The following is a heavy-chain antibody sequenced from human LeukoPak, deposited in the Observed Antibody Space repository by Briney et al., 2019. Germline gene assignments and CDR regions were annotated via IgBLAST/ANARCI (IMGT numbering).Heavy chain of an antibody. CDR3: ARHLSGVTGYTYGRGIDY. Sequence: LPGGSLRLSCAASGFTFSSYWMSWVRQAPGKGLEWVANIKKDGSEKYYVDSVKGRFTISRDNAKTSLYLQMISLRAEDTAVYYCARHLSGVTGYTYGRGIDYWGQGTLVTVSS. CDR2: IKKDGSEK. J-gene: IGHJ4*02. V-gene: IGHV3-7*01. CDR1: GFTFSSYW. D-gene: IGHD5-18*01.